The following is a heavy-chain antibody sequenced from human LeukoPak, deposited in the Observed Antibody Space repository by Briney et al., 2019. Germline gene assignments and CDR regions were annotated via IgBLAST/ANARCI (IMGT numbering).Heavy chain of an antibody. D-gene: IGHD5-12*01. CDR2: IYYSGST. Sequence: SETLPLTCTVSGGSISSGGYYWSWIRQHPGKGLEWIGYIYYSGSTYYNPSLKSRVTISVDTSKNQFSLKLSSVTAADTAVYYCARAYSGYDPFDYWGQGTLVTVSS. CDR1: GGSISSGGYY. CDR3: ARAYSGYDPFDY. V-gene: IGHV4-31*03. J-gene: IGHJ4*02.